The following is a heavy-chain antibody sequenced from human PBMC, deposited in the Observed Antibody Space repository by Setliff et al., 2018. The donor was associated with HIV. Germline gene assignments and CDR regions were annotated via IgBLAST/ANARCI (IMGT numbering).Heavy chain of an antibody. CDR2: ISVSGGRT. V-gene: IGHV3-23*01. CDR3: GRDKPYDSSGYRTLYY. D-gene: IGHD3-22*01. J-gene: IGHJ4*02. CDR1: GFTFRTYA. Sequence: GGSLRLSCAASGFTFRTYAMSWFRQAPGKGLEWVSSISVSGGRTNHADSVQCLFTISRDNSKNTLYVQMNSLRDEDTAVYYCGRDKPYDSSGYRTLYYWGQGTLVTVSS.